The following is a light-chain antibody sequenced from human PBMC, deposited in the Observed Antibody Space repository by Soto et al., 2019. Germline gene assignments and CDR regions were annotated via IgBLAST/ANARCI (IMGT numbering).Light chain of an antibody. CDR2: GAS. J-gene: IGKJ5*01. CDR3: QQYETSPIT. Sequence: PATLAVSTGEGATLSCRASQSVSSNLAWYQQKPGQAPRLLIYGASTRATGIPDRFSGSGSGTDFTLTITPLEPEDFAVYFCQQYETSPITFGQGRRLEV. CDR1: QSVSSN. V-gene: IGKV3D-15*01.